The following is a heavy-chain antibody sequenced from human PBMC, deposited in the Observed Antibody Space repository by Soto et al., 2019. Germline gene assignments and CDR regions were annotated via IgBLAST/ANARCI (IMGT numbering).Heavy chain of an antibody. V-gene: IGHV3-30*18. CDR2: ISYDGSNK. CDR1: GFTFSSYG. Sequence: QVQLVESGGGVVQPGRSLRLSCAASGFTFSSYGMHWVRQAPGKGLEWVAVISYDGSNKYYADSVKGRFTISRDNSKNTLYLQMNSLRAEDTAVYYCAKDLRSYYYYMDVWGKGTTVTVSS. J-gene: IGHJ6*03. CDR3: AKDLRSYYYYMDV.